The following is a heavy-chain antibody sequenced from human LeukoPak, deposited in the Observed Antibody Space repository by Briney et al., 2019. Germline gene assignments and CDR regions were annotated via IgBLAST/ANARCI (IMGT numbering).Heavy chain of an antibody. D-gene: IGHD3-22*01. CDR3: AREEEDYYDSSGYGSIDY. J-gene: IGHJ4*02. CDR2: ISAYNGNT. CDR1: GYTFTSYG. Sequence: GASVKVSCKASGYTFTSYGISWVRQAPGQGLEWMGWISAYNGNTNYAQKLQGRVTMTTDTSTSTAYMELRSLRSDDTAVYYCAREEEDYYDSSGYGSIDYWGQGTLVTVSS. V-gene: IGHV1-18*01.